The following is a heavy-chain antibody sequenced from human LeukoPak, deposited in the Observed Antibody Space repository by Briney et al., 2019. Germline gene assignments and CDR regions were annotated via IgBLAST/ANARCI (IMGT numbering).Heavy chain of an antibody. V-gene: IGHV3-48*03. Sequence: PGGSLRLSCAASGFTFSSYEMNWVRQAPGKGLEWVSYISSSGSTIYYADSVKGRFTISGDNAKNSLYLQMNSLRAEDTAVYYCARGDSSGDYWGQGTLVTVSS. D-gene: IGHD6-19*01. CDR2: ISSSGSTI. CDR3: ARGDSSGDY. CDR1: GFTFSSYE. J-gene: IGHJ4*02.